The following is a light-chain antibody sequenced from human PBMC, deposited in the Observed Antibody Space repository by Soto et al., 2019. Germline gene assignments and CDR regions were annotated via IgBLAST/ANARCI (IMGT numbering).Light chain of an antibody. J-gene: IGLJ2*01. CDR2: DVS. CDR1: SSDVGGYNY. CDR3: SSYTSSSTLGI. Sequence: QSALTQPASVSGSPGQSITISCTGTSSDVGGYNYVSWYQQHPGKAPKLMIYDVSNRHSWVSNRFSGSKSGNTASLTISGLQAEDEADYYCSSYTSSSTLGIFGGGTKVTVL. V-gene: IGLV2-14*01.